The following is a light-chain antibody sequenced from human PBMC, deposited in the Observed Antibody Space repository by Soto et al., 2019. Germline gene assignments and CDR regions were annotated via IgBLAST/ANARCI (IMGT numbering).Light chain of an antibody. V-gene: IGKV3-11*01. J-gene: IGKJ3*01. CDR1: QSVSSY. CDR2: DAS. CDR3: QQRINWPPFT. Sequence: EIVLTQSPATLSLSPGERATLSCRASQSVSSYLAWYQQKPGQAPRLLIYDASNRATGIPARFSGSGSGTDFTLTISSLEHEDFAVYYCQQRINWPPFTFGPGTKVDIK.